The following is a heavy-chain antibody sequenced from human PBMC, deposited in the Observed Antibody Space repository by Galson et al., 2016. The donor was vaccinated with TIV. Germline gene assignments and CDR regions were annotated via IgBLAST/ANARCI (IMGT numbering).Heavy chain of an antibody. D-gene: IGHD4/OR15-4a*01. V-gene: IGHV1-69*13. CDR3: VSDQTMNDYGDNCDYFYVLDV. J-gene: IGHJ6*02. CDR1: GSSFSITA. CDR2: IIPVYGTP. Sequence: SVKVSCKASGSSFSITAISWVRQAPGQGLEWMGAIIPVYGTPNYGPKFQDRLTIRADESTSTAYLELSSLRSDDTAVYYCVSDQTMNDYGDNCDYFYVLDVWGHGTKVTVSS.